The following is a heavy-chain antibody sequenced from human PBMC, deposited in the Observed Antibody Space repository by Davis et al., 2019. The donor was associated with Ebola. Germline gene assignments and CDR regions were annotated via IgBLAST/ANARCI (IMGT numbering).Heavy chain of an antibody. CDR3: ARDTEGYYDYVWGSYRYTNWFDP. CDR2: INAGNGNT. CDR1: GYTFTSYA. J-gene: IGHJ5*02. D-gene: IGHD3-16*02. Sequence: ASVKVSCKASGYTFTSYAMHLVRQAPGQRLEWMGWINAGNGNTKYSQKFQSRVTITRDTSASTAYMELSSLRSEDTAVYYCARDTEGYYDYVWGSYRYTNWFDPWGQGTLVTVSS. V-gene: IGHV1-3*01.